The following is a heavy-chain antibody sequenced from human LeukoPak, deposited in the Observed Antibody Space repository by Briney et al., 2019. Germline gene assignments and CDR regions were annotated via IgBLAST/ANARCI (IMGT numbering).Heavy chain of an antibody. Sequence: ASVKVSCKASGYTFTSYDINWVRQATGQGLEWMGWMSPNSGNTGYAQKFQGRVTMTRDTSIGTAYMELSSLGFEGTAVYFCARNLYGTGEFDYWGQGTLVTVSS. V-gene: IGHV1-8*01. CDR2: MSPNSGNT. J-gene: IGHJ4*02. CDR3: ARNLYGTGEFDY. D-gene: IGHD7-27*01. CDR1: GYTFTSYD.